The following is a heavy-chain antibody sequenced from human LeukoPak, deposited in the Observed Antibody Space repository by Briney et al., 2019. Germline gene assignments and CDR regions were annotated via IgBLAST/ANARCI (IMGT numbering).Heavy chain of an antibody. CDR2: IYYSGST. CDR3: ARRRYSSSWYGAFDI. Sequence: SETLSLTCTVSGGSISSYYWSWIRQPPGKGLEWIGYIYYSGSTNYNPSLKSRVTISVDTSKNQFSLKLSSVTAADTAVYYCARRRYSSSWYGAFDIWGQGTMVTVSS. V-gene: IGHV4-59*08. J-gene: IGHJ3*02. D-gene: IGHD6-13*01. CDR1: GGSISSYY.